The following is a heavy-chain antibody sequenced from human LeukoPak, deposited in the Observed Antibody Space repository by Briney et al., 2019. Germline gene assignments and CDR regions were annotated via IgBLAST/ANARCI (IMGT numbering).Heavy chain of an antibody. CDR3: ARDPSGPAGRRYFDY. J-gene: IGHJ4*02. CDR1: GYTFTSYG. Sequence: GASVKVSCEASGYTFTSYGIGWVRQAPGQGLEWMGWISAYNGNTNYAQKLQGRVTMTTDTSTSTAYMELRSLRSDDTAVYYCARDPSGPAGRRYFDYWGQGTLVTVSS. CDR2: ISAYNGNT. D-gene: IGHD2-2*01. V-gene: IGHV1-18*01.